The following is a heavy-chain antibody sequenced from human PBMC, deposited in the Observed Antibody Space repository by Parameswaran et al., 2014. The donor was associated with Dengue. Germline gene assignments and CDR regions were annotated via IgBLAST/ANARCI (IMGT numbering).Heavy chain of an antibody. J-gene: IGHJ5*02. CDR3: ARGRYGSGSYYNDYNWFDP. D-gene: IGHD3-10*01. CDR2: INWNGGST. Sequence: VRQAPGKGLEWVSGINWNGGSTGYADSVKGRFTISRDNAKNSLYLQMNSLRAEDTALYHCARGRYGSGSYYNDYNWFDPWGQGTLVTVSS. V-gene: IGHV3-20*01.